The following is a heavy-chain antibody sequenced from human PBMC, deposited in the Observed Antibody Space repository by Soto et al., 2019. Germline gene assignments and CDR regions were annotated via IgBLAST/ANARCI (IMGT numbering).Heavy chain of an antibody. Sequence: VQLVESGGGLVRPGGSLRLSCAASGFTFDDHAMHWVRQAPGKGLEWISAITWNSVALDYADSVKGQFTISRDNAKNSLYLQMNSLRPEDTALYYCAKERVRDFDGWGQGTLVTVSS. CDR2: ITWNSVAL. V-gene: IGHV3-9*01. CDR3: AKERVRDFDG. CDR1: GFTFDDHA. J-gene: IGHJ4*02. D-gene: IGHD3-9*01.